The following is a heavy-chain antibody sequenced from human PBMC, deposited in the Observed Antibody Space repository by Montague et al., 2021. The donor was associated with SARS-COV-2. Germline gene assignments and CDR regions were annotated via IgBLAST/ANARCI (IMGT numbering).Heavy chain of an antibody. J-gene: IGHJ4*02. V-gene: IGHV4-59*08. CDR3: ARVDSSGPGEY. D-gene: IGHD3-22*01. CDR2: ISDSGST. Sequence: SETLSLTCTVSGGSLNNYFWSWIRQPPGKGLEWVGYISDSGSTKYNPSLQSRVTISVDTARNQFSLKLLSVTAADTAFYYCARVDSSGPGEYWGQGILVTLSS. CDR1: GGSLNNYF.